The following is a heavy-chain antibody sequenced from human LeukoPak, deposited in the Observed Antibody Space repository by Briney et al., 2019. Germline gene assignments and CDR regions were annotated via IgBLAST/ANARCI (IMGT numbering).Heavy chain of an antibody. Sequence: SETLSLTCTVSGGSISSGGYSWSWIRQHPGKGLEWIGYIYYSGSTYYNPSLKSRVTISVDTSKNQFSLKLSSVTAADTAVYYCARLTIFRFDPWGQGTLVTVSS. V-gene: IGHV4-31*03. CDR1: GGSISSGGYS. D-gene: IGHD3-9*01. CDR3: ARLTIFRFDP. CDR2: IYYSGST. J-gene: IGHJ5*02.